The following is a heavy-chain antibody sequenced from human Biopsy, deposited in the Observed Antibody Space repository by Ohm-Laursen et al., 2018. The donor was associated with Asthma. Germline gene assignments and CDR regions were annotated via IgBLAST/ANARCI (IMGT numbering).Heavy chain of an antibody. CDR1: GFSLSNYG. D-gene: IGHD1-26*01. Sequence: SLRLSCAASGFSLSNYGMHWVGQAPGKGLDWVAVISFDGTNRNYTDSVKGRFTISRDNSRNTLHLEMNSLRAEDTAAYFCAKEVFPGWELRRGPDSWGQGTLVTVSS. J-gene: IGHJ4*02. CDR2: ISFDGTNR. V-gene: IGHV3-30*18. CDR3: AKEVFPGWELRRGPDS.